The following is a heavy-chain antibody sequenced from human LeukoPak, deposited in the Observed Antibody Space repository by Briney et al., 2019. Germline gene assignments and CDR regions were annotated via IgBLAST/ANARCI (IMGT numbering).Heavy chain of an antibody. D-gene: IGHD3-10*01. CDR1: GYTFSSYS. J-gene: IGHJ4*02. CDR2: ISSSSSYI. CDR3: ARAMDYYGSGSYSYYFDY. Sequence: PGGPLRLFCAACGYTFSSYSMIWLRQATGKGLEGDSSISSSSSYIFYADSVKGRFTISRDNAENSLYLQMNSLRDEDTAVYYCARAMDYYGSGSYSYYFDYWGQGTLVTVSS. V-gene: IGHV3-21*01.